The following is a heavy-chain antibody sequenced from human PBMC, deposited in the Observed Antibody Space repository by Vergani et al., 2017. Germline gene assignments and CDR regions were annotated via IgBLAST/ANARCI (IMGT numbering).Heavy chain of an antibody. CDR1: GYTFTGYY. Sequence: QVQLVQSGAEVKKPGASVKVSCKTSGYTFTGYYMHWVRQAPGQGLEWMGWINPRSGGTNYAQKFQGRVTMTGDTSISTDYMELSGLRSDDTAVYYCARVGCSSTSCYSYYYYYYMDVWGKGTTVTVSS. CDR3: ARVGCSSTSCYSYYYYYYMDV. D-gene: IGHD2-2*01. V-gene: IGHV1-2*02. CDR2: INPRSGGT. J-gene: IGHJ6*03.